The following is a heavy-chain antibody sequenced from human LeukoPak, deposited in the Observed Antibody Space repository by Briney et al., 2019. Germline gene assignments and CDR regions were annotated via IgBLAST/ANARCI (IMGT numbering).Heavy chain of an antibody. CDR3: TRVGTTWFHS. CDR1: GFTFSDAW. D-gene: IGHD1-26*01. Sequence: GGSLRLSCAASGFTFSDAWMSWVRQAPGKGLEWLGRIKSRTEGGTTQYAAPVKGRFTISRDDSNETVYLQMNSLTTEDTAVYYCTRVGTTWFHSWGQGTLVIVSS. CDR2: IKSRTEGGTT. J-gene: IGHJ5*01. V-gene: IGHV3-15*01.